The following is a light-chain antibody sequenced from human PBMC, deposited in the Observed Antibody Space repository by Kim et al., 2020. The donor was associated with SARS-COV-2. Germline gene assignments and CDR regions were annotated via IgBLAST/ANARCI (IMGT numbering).Light chain of an antibody. V-gene: IGKV1-17*03. CDR1: QGISNS. Sequence: SASEGDRVTSTCRASQGISNSLAWFQQKAGEVPKRLIYAASSLQTGVPSRFSGSGSGTECTLTISSLQPEDFATYYCLQHNSFPYTFGQGTRLEI. J-gene: IGKJ2*01. CDR2: AAS. CDR3: LQHNSFPYT.